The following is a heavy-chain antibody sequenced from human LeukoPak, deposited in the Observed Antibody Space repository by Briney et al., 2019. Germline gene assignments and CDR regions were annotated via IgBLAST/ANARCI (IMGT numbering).Heavy chain of an antibody. V-gene: IGHV3-74*01. D-gene: IGHD3-22*01. CDR3: ARGNYYDSSGPGGY. CDR2: INSDGSST. Sequence: GGFLRLSCAASGFTFSSHWMHWVRQAPGKGLVWVSRINSDGSSTSYVDSVAGRFTISRDNAKNTLYLQMNSLRAEDTVVYHCARGNYYDSSGPGGYWGQGTLVIVSS. J-gene: IGHJ4*02. CDR1: GFTFSSHW.